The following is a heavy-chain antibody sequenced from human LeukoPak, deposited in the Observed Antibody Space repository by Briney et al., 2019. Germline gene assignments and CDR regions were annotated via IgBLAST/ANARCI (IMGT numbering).Heavy chain of an antibody. D-gene: IGHD6-13*01. CDR2: ISAYNGNT. V-gene: IGHV1-18*01. CDR3: ARYPVSFSSTWHYYFDY. CDR1: GYTFTSYG. Sequence: GASVKVSCKASGYTFTSYGISWVRQAPGQGFEWMGWISAYNGNTDYAQKLQGRVTMTTDTSTSTAYMELRSLRSDDTAVYYCARYPVSFSSTWHYYFDYWGQGTLVTVSS. J-gene: IGHJ4*02.